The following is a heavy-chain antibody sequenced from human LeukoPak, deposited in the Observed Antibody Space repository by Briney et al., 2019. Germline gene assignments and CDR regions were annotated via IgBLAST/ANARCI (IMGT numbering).Heavy chain of an antibody. D-gene: IGHD2-2*01. CDR3: ARGPTECSSTSCYEKSGGYYYYYGMDV. V-gene: IGHV1-69*13. CDR2: IIPIFGTA. J-gene: IGHJ6*04. Sequence: SVKVSCKASGGTFSSYAISWVRQAPGQGLEWMGGIIPIFGTANYAQKFQGRVTITADESTSTAYMGLSSLRSEDTAVYYCARGPTECSSTSCYEKSGGYYYYYGMDVWGKGTTVTVSS. CDR1: GGTFSSYA.